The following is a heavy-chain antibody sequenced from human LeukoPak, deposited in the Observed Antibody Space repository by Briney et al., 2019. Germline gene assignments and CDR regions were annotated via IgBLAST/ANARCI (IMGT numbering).Heavy chain of an antibody. CDR1: GGSISSYY. Sequence: SETLSLTCTVSGGSISSYYWSWIRQPAGKGLEWIGRIYTSGSTNYNPPLKSRVTMSVDTSKNQFSLKLSSVTAADTAVYYCARSSSSWDWFDPWGQGTLVTVSS. V-gene: IGHV4-4*07. J-gene: IGHJ5*02. CDR2: IYTSGST. D-gene: IGHD6-13*01. CDR3: ARSSSSWDWFDP.